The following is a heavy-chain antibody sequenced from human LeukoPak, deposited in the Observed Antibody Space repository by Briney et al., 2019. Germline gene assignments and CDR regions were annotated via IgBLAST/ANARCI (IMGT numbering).Heavy chain of an antibody. CDR3: ARDPRGVRGVTLPVDY. V-gene: IGHV4-39*07. Sequence: PSETLSLTCTVSGVSISSGSYYWSWIRQPPGKGLEWIGSIYHSGSTYDNPSLKSRVTISVDTSKNQFSLKLSSVTAADTAVYYCARDPRGVRGVTLPVDYWGQGTLVTVSS. CDR1: GVSISSGSYY. J-gene: IGHJ4*02. D-gene: IGHD3-10*01. CDR2: IYHSGST.